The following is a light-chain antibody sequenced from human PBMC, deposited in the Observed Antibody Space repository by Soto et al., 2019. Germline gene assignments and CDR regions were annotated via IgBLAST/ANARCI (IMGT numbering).Light chain of an antibody. J-gene: IGKJ2*01. Sequence: EMVVTQSPATLSVSPGERATLSCRASQSVSSNLAWYQQTPGQAPRLLIYGASTRATGIPARFSGSGSGTEFTLTISSLQSEDFAVYYCQPYNNWPPYTFGQGTKLEIK. V-gene: IGKV3-15*01. CDR2: GAS. CDR3: QPYNNWPPYT. CDR1: QSVSSN.